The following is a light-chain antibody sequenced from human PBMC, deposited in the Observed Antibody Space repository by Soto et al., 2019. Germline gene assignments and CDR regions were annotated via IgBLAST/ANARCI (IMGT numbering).Light chain of an antibody. CDR2: AAS. CDR3: LQHNSYPFT. V-gene: IGKV1-17*01. Sequence: DIQMTQSPSSLSASVGDRVTITCRASQGMSNDLGWYQQKPGKAPKRLIYAASSLQSGVPSRFSGSGSGTEFTLTISSLQPEDFATYYCLQHNSYPFTFGPGTKVDIK. J-gene: IGKJ3*01. CDR1: QGMSND.